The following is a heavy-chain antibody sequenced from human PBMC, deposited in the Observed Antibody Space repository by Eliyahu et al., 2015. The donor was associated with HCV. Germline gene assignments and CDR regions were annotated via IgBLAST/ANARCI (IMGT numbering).Heavy chain of an antibody. J-gene: IGHJ5*01. CDR3: AKDGSYGSGSFVNDWFDS. CDR2: VHPGGGXK. D-gene: IGHD3-10*01. CDR1: GYTVTDYY. V-gene: IGHV1-46*01. Sequence: QAQLDQSGSEVKEPGASVRVSCKASGYTVTDYYIHWMRQAPGEGLEWVGAVHPGGGXKKSAQKFXGRVXMCKDTYTKTVYMELYRLTSEDTAIYYCAKDGSYGSGSFVNDWFDSWGQGTQVTVSS.